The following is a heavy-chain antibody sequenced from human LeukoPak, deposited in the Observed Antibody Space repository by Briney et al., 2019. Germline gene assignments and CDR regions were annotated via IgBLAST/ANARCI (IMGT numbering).Heavy chain of an antibody. CDR2: IFYSGST. Sequence: SETLSLTCTVSSGSISTSNYYWGWVRQPPGKALEWIGNIFYSGSTYYSPSLKSRVTISLDTSRNQFSLKLNSVTAADTAVYYCAKSDTPWGSWYYFDSWGQGTLVTVSS. D-gene: IGHD6-13*01. J-gene: IGHJ4*02. CDR1: SGSISTSNYY. V-gene: IGHV4-39*07. CDR3: AKSDTPWGSWYYFDS.